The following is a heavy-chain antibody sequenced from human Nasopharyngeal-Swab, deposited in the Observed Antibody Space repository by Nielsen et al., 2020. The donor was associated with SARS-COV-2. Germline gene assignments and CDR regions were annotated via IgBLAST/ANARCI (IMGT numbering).Heavy chain of an antibody. V-gene: IGHV3-53*04. Sequence: GESLTISCAASGFTVSSNYMSWVRQAPGKGLEWVSVIYSGGSTYYADSVKGRFTISRHNSKNTLYLQMNSLRAEDTAVYYCARDSHKGTSWGQGTLVTVSS. J-gene: IGHJ4*02. CDR2: IYSGGST. CDR3: ARDSHKGTS. CDR1: GFTVSSNY. D-gene: IGHD2-8*01.